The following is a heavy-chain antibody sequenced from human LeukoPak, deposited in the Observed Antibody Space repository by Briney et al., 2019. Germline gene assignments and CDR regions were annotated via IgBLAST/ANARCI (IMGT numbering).Heavy chain of an antibody. Sequence: SETLSLTRSVSGGSISTYYWTWIRQTPGKGLEWIGYSHYSGSTNYNPSLKSRVTISVDTPKNQFSLRLNSVTAADTAIYYCARAPRGESDAASGFYGMDVWGQGTTVTVSS. J-gene: IGHJ6*02. V-gene: IGHV4-59*01. CDR2: SHYSGST. CDR1: GGSISTYY. CDR3: ARAPRGESDAASGFYGMDV. D-gene: IGHD3-22*01.